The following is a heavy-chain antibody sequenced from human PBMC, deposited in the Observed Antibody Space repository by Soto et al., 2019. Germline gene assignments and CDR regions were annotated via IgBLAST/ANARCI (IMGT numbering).Heavy chain of an antibody. V-gene: IGHV4-30-4*01. Sequence: QVQLQESGPGLVKPSQTLSLTCTVSGGSISSGDYYWSWIRQPPGKGLEWIGYIYYSGSTYYNPSLTSRVTISVDTSKSQFSLKLSSVTAADTAVYYCARWSIVVVITTHDAFDIWGQGTMVTVSS. CDR1: GGSISSGDYY. CDR3: ARWSIVVVITTHDAFDI. D-gene: IGHD3-22*01. J-gene: IGHJ3*02. CDR2: IYYSGST.